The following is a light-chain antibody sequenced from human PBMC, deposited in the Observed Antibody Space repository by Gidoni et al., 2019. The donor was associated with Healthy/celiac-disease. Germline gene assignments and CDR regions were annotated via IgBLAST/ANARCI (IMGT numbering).Light chain of an antibody. CDR2: EVS. Sequence: QSALTQPASVSGSPGQSITISCTGTSSDVGGYNYVSWYPQQLGKAPKLMIYEVSNRPSGVSNRFSGSKSGNTASLTISGLQAEDEADYYCSSYTSSSTVVFGGGTKLTVL. CDR3: SSYTSSSTVV. CDR1: SSDVGGYNY. J-gene: IGLJ2*01. V-gene: IGLV2-14*01.